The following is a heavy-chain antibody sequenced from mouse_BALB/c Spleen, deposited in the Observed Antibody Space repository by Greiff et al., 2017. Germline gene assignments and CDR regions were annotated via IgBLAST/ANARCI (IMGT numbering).Heavy chain of an antibody. V-gene: IGHV1S22*01. D-gene: IGHD2-4*01. Sequence: LQQPGSELVRPGASVKLSCKASGYTFTSYWMHWVKQRPGQGLEWIGNIYPGSGSTNNDEKFKSKATLTVDTSSSTAYMQLSSLTSEDSAVYYCTRMGYYDYLWFAYWGQGTLVTVSA. CDR3: TRMGYYDYLWFAY. CDR2: IYPGSGST. J-gene: IGHJ3*01. CDR1: GYTFTSYW.